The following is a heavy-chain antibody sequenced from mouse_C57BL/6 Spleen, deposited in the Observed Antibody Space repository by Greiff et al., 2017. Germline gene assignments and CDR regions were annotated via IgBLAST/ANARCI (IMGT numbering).Heavy chain of an antibody. CDR2: IWSGGST. J-gene: IGHJ2*01. CDR3: ARNDYYGDY. D-gene: IGHD2-4*01. V-gene: IGHV2-2*01. Sequence: QVQLKQSGPGLVQPSQSLSITCTVSGFSLPSYGVHWVRQSPGKGLAWLGVIWSGGSTDYNAAFISRRSISKDNSKSQVFFKMNSLQADDTARYYWARNDYYGDYWGQGTTLTVSS. CDR1: GFSLPSYG.